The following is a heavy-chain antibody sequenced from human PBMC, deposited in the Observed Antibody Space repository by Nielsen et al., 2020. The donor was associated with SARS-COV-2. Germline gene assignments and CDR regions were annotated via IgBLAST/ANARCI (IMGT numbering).Heavy chain of an antibody. D-gene: IGHD3-9*01. Sequence: SETLSLTCTVSGGSVSSGSYYWSWIRQPPGKGLEWIGYIYYSGSTNYNPSLKSRVTISVDTSKNQFSLKLSSVTAADTAVYYCARGYYDILTGYYASSKFENWFDPWGQGTLVTVSS. CDR3: ARGYYDILTGYYASSKFENWFDP. CDR1: GGSVSSGSYY. V-gene: IGHV4-61*01. CDR2: IYYSGST. J-gene: IGHJ5*02.